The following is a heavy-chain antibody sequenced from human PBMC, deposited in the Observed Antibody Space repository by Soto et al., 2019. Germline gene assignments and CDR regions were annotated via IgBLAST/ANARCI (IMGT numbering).Heavy chain of an antibody. CDR1: GGSISSSSYY. D-gene: IGHD1-26*01. J-gene: IGHJ5*02. V-gene: IGHV4-39*07. CDR2: IYYSGST. Sequence: PSETLSLTCTVSGGSISSSSYYWGWIRQPPGKGLEWIGSIYYSGSTYYDPSLKSRVTISVDTSKNQFSLKLSSVTAADTAVYYCARVAGWDRRSYPYNRFDPWGQGTLVTVPS. CDR3: ARVAGWDRRSYPYNRFDP.